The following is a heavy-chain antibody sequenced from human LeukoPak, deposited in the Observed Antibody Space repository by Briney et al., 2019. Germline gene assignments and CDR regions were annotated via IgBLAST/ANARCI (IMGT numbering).Heavy chain of an antibody. Sequence: PSETLSLTCTVSGGSISSYYWSWIRQPPGKGLEWIGYIYYSGSTNYNPSLKSRVTISVDTSKNQFSLKLSSVPAADTAVYYCARAGYCSGGSCYSVGYGMDVWGQGTTVTVSS. V-gene: IGHV4-59*01. CDR2: IYYSGST. D-gene: IGHD2-15*01. J-gene: IGHJ6*02. CDR3: ARAGYCSGGSCYSVGYGMDV. CDR1: GGSISSYY.